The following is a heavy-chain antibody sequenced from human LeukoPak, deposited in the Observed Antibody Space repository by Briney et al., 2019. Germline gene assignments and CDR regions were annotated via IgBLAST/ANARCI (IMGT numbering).Heavy chain of an antibody. V-gene: IGHV5-51*01. J-gene: IGHJ2*01. CDR3: VRHFHPAETTGGYFDL. CDR1: GYSFTTYW. Sequence: GESPKISCKASGYSFTTYWIGWVRQMPGKGLEWMGITFPGGSDTKYSPPFQGLVTMSADRSISTAYLKWNSLKASDTAMYYCVRHFHPAETTGGYFDLLGRGTLVTVSS. CDR2: TFPGGSDT. D-gene: IGHD4-17*01.